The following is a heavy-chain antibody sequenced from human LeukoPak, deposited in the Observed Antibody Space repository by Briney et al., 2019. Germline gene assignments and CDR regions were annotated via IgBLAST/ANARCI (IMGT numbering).Heavy chain of an antibody. CDR2: ISAYNGNT. Sequence: ASVKVSCKASGYTFTSYGISWVRHAPGQGREWMGWISAYNGNTNYAQKFQGRVTMTEDTSTDTAYMELSSLRSEDTAVYYCATYYYDSSGYYYVAYFQHWGQGTLVTVSS. CDR3: ATYYYDSSGYYYVAYFQH. J-gene: IGHJ1*01. CDR1: GYTFTSYG. V-gene: IGHV1-18*01. D-gene: IGHD3-22*01.